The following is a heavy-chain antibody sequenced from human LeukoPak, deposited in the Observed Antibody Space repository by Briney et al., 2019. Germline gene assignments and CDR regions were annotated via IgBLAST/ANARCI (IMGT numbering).Heavy chain of an antibody. Sequence: SQTLSLTCAISGDSVSSNSVAWHWIRQSPSRGLEWLGRTYYRSEWFNDYAFSVKSRITINSDTSKNQFSLKFSSVTAADTAVYYCARRVGIAGMFDYWGQGTLVTVSS. CDR3: ARRVGIAGMFDY. CDR2: TYYRSEWFN. CDR1: GDSVSSNSVA. V-gene: IGHV6-1*01. J-gene: IGHJ4*02. D-gene: IGHD6-13*01.